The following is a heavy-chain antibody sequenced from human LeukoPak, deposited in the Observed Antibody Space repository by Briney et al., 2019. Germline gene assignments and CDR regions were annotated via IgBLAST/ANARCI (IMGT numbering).Heavy chain of an antibody. J-gene: IGHJ5*02. D-gene: IGHD1-14*01. V-gene: IGHV3-7*01. CDR2: IKKDGSET. CDR1: GLTFSNSW. CDR3: LQYNSENT. Sequence: GGSLRLSCVASGLTFSNSWMTWVRQAPGKGLEWVANIKKDGSETYYADSVRGRFTVSRDNDKNSLYLEMNSLRDEDTAVYYCLQYNSENTWGQGTLVTVSS.